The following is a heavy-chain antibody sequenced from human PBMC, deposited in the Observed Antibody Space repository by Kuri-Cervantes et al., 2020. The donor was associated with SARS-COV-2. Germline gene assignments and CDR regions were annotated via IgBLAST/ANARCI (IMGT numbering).Heavy chain of an antibody. CDR3: ARATAFLPSSNSPYYFDY. J-gene: IGHJ4*02. V-gene: IGHV5-51*01. Sequence: KVSCKGSGYSFASYWIGWVRQMPGKGLEWMGIIYPGGSDTRYSPSFQGQVTISADKSISTAYLQWSSLKASDTAMYYCARATAFLPSSNSPYYFDYWGQGTLVTVSS. D-gene: IGHD6-6*01. CDR1: GYSFASYW. CDR2: IYPGGSDT.